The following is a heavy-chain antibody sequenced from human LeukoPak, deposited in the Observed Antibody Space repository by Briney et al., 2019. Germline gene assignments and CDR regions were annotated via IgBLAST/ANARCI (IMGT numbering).Heavy chain of an antibody. CDR2: ISAYNGNT. CDR3: ASVLRAYVLRNWSDP. Sequence: ASVKVSCKASGYTFTSYGISWVRQAPGQGLEWMGWISAYNGNTNYAQKLQGRVTMTTDTSTSTAYMELRSLRSDDTAVYYCASVLRAYVLRNWSDPWGQGTLVTVSS. J-gene: IGHJ5*02. V-gene: IGHV1-18*01. D-gene: IGHD3-16*01. CDR1: GYTFTSYG.